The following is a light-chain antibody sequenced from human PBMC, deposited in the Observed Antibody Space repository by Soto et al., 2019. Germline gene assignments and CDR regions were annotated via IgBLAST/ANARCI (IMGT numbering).Light chain of an antibody. CDR2: EVS. V-gene: IGLV2-14*01. J-gene: IGLJ3*02. Sequence: QSALAQPASVSGSPGQSITISCTGTSSDVGAYNSVSWYQQHPGQAPQLMIYEVSNRPSGVSNRFSGSKSGNTASLTISGLQAEDETDYYCSSYTSTGAWVFGGGTKLTGL. CDR3: SSYTSTGAWV. CDR1: SSDVGAYNS.